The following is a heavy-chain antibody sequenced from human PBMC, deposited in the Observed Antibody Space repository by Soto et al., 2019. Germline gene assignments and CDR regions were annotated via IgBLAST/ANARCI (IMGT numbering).Heavy chain of an antibody. J-gene: IGHJ3*02. D-gene: IGHD1-20*01. CDR3: AAYNTSRHAAFDI. V-gene: IGHV3-7*01. Sequence: PGGSLRLSCEMSGFTFKTYWMGWVRQAPGKGLQWLANMNEDANTKYYVDSVKGRFTILGDSAGNSLFLKMASLRAEDTAVYFCAAYNTSRHAAFDIWGRGTLVTVSS. CDR1: GFTFKTYW. CDR2: MNEDANTK.